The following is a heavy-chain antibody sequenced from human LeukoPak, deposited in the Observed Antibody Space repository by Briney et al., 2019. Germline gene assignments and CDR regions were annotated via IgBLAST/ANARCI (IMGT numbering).Heavy chain of an antibody. V-gene: IGHV4-61*01. CDR1: GGSVSSGSYY. CDR2: IYYSGST. D-gene: IGHD3-3*01. Sequence: SETLSLTCTVSGGSVSSGSYYWSWIRQPPGKGLEWIGYIYYSGSTYYNPSLKSRVTISVDTSKNQFSLKLSSVTAADTAVYYCARTGYDFWSGYPNWFDPWGQGTLVTVSS. CDR3: ARTGYDFWSGYPNWFDP. J-gene: IGHJ5*02.